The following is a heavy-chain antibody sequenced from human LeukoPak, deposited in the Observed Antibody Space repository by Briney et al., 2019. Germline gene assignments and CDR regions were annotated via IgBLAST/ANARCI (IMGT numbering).Heavy chain of an antibody. V-gene: IGHV3-30*18. Sequence: PGRSLRLACAASGFTFSSYGMHWVRQAPGKGLEWVAVISYDGSNKYYADSVKGRFTISRDNSKNTLYLQMNSLRAEDTAVYYCAKDLGGPGYDFWSGYSPLGYWGQGTLVTVSS. D-gene: IGHD3-3*01. CDR3: AKDLGGPGYDFWSGYSPLGY. CDR2: ISYDGSNK. J-gene: IGHJ4*02. CDR1: GFTFSSYG.